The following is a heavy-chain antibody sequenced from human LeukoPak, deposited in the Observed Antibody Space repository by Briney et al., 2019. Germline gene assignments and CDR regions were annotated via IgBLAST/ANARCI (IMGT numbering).Heavy chain of an antibody. D-gene: IGHD5-12*01. CDR3: ARDRGYAFDI. CDR2: INSDGRST. Sequence: GSLRLSCAASGFTFRTYWMHWVRQAPGKGLVWVSRINSDGRSTSYADSVKGRFTISRDNAKNTLYLQMNNLRAEDTAVYYCARDRGYAFDIWGQGTMVTVSS. CDR1: GFTFRTYW. V-gene: IGHV3-74*01. J-gene: IGHJ3*02.